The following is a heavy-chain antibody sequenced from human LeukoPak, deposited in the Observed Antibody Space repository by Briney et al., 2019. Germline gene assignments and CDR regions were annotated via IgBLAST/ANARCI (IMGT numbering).Heavy chain of an antibody. J-gene: IGHJ4*02. CDR1: GFTFSSYA. CDR2: ISGSGGST. Sequence: GGSLRLSCAASGFTFSSYATSWVRQAPGRGLEWVSAISGSGGSTYYADSVKGRFTISRDSSRSTLYLQMNSLRAEDTALYYCARDRSSYGSLFSDFWGQGTLVTVSS. V-gene: IGHV3-23*01. D-gene: IGHD5-18*01. CDR3: ARDRSSYGSLFSDF.